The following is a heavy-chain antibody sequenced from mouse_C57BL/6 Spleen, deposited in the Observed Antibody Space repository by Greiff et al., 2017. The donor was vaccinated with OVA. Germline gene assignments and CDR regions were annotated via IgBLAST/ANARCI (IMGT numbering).Heavy chain of an antibody. V-gene: IGHV1-19*01. CDR3: ERFGNDYFDY. CDR1: GYTFTDYY. CDR2: INPYNGGT. D-gene: IGHD2-1*01. J-gene: IGHJ2*01. Sequence: EVQLQQSGPVLVKPGASVKMSCKASGYTFTDYYMNWVKQSHGKSLEWIGVINPYNGGTSYNQKFKGKATLTVDKSSSTAYMELNSLTYEDAAVYYCERFGNDYFDYWGQGTTLTVSS.